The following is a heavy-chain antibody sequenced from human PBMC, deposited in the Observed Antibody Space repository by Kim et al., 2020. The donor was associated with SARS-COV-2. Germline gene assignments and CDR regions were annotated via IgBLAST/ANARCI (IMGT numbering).Heavy chain of an antibody. CDR1: GFTFSSYA. Sequence: GGSLRLSCAASGFTFSSYAMSWVRQAPGKGLEWVSAISGSGGSTYYADSVKGRFTISRDNSKNTLYLQMNSLRAEDTAVYYCAKVLGDYVWGSSLPNWFDPGGQGNLVTVYS. CDR3: AKVLGDYVWGSSLPNWFDP. D-gene: IGHD3-16*01. CDR2: ISGSGGST. V-gene: IGHV3-23*01. J-gene: IGHJ5*02.